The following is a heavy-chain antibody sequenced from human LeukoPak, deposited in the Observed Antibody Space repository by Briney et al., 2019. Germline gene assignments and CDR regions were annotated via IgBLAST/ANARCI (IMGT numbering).Heavy chain of an antibody. CDR2: ISGSGGST. V-gene: IGHV3-23*01. CDR3: ARGIEDYGDYAFGY. Sequence: GGSLRLSCAASGFTFSGSAMHWVRQAPGKGLEWVSAISGSGGSTYYADSVKGRFTISRDNSKNTLYLQMNSLRAEDTAVYYCARGIEDYGDYAFGYWGQGTLVTVSS. D-gene: IGHD4-17*01. CDR1: GFTFSGSA. J-gene: IGHJ4*02.